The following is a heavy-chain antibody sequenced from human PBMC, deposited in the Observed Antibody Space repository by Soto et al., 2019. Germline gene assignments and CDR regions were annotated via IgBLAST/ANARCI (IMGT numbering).Heavy chain of an antibody. CDR3: ARLPKGSLVTA. J-gene: IGHJ4*02. D-gene: IGHD2-21*02. CDR2: IPSSSDKT. Sequence: LRLSWVGSGFSFGDHSMNWVRQATGKGLQWVSYIPSSSDKTYYADSVKGRFTVSRDNAKTALFLQMNSLRDDDTATYFCARLPKGSLVTAWGQGTRVTVSS. V-gene: IGHV3-48*02. CDR1: GFSFGDHS.